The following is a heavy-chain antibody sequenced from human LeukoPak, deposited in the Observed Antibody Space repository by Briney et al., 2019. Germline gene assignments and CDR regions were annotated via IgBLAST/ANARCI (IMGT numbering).Heavy chain of an antibody. V-gene: IGHV4-39*01. CDR2: IYYSGST. CDR3: ARPFLGSSWYSEYDSDYYYYYMDV. CDR1: GGSISSSSYY. J-gene: IGHJ6*03. Sequence: PSETLSLTCTVSGGSISSSSYYWGWIRQPPGKGLEWIGSIYYSGSTYYNPSLKSRVTISVDTSKNQFSLKLSSVTAADTAVYYCARPFLGSSWYSEYDSDYYYYYMDVWGKGTTVTVSS. D-gene: IGHD6-13*01.